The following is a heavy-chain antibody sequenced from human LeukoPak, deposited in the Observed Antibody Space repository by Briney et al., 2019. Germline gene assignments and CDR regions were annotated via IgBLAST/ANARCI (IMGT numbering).Heavy chain of an antibody. D-gene: IGHD2-15*01. Sequence: GSLRLSCVGSGFTFSDAWMSWVRQAPGKGLEWVGRIKSKSDGGTIDYAAPVKGRFTISRDDSRNTLYLQMNSLKTENTAVYYCTTRRQDGWWGQGTLVTVS. V-gene: IGHV3-15*01. J-gene: IGHJ4*02. CDR2: IKSKSDGGTI. CDR3: TTRRQDGW. CDR1: GFTFSDAW.